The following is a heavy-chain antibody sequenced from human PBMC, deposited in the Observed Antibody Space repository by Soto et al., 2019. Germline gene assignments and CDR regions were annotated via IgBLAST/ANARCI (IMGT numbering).Heavy chain of an antibody. CDR2: ASPDGTST. Sequence: LRLSCAASGFTFSSFWMHWVRQASGKGLEWVSRASPDGTSTSYADSVKGRFTISRDNAKNTLFMQMNSLRAEDTAVYYCTRHGSGDYFLFDPWGQGTLVTVSS. V-gene: IGHV3-74*01. CDR3: TRHGSGDYFLFDP. J-gene: IGHJ5*02. CDR1: GFTFSSFW. D-gene: IGHD4-17*01.